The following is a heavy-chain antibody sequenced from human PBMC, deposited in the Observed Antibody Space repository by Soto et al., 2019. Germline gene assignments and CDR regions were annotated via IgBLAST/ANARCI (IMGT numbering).Heavy chain of an antibody. V-gene: IGHV4-34*01. J-gene: IGHJ6*02. CDR1: GGSFSGYY. CDR3: ARNRGIYSSSSARTQRRNYYYGMDV. D-gene: IGHD6-6*01. CDR2: INHSGST. Sequence: TLSLTCAVYGGSFSGYYWSWIRQPPGKGLEWIGEINHSGSTNYNPSLKSRVTISVDTSKNQFSLKLSSVTAADTAVYYCARNRGIYSSSSARTQRRNYYYGMDVWGQGTTVTVSS.